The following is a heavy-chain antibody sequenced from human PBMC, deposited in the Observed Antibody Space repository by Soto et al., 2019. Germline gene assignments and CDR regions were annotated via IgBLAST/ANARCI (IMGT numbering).Heavy chain of an antibody. CDR3: ARATSVYCSGGSCYSFIKSYAFDI. Sequence: PSQTLSLTCAISGDIVSSNSAAWNWIRQSPSRGLEWLGRTYYRSKWYNDYAVSVKSRITINPDTSKNQFSLQLNSVTPEDTAVYYFARATSVYCSGGSCYSFIKSYAFDIWGQGTMVTVSS. CDR2: TYYRSKWYN. V-gene: IGHV6-1*01. J-gene: IGHJ3*02. D-gene: IGHD2-15*01. CDR1: GDIVSSNSAA.